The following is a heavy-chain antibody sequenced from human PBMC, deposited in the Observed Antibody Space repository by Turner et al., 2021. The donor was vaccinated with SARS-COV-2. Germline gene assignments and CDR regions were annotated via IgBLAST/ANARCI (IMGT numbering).Heavy chain of an antibody. CDR2: FDPEDGET. J-gene: IGHJ2*01. D-gene: IGHD3-22*01. V-gene: IGHV1-24*01. CDR1: VYTLTELS. CDR3: ATTLVTLIGDWYFDL. Sequence: QVQLVQSGAEVKKPGASVKVSCKVSVYTLTELSMHWVRQAPGKGLEWMGGFDPEDGETIYAQKFQGRVTMAEDTSTDTAYMELSSLRSEDTDVYYCATTLVTLIGDWYFDLWGRGTLVTVSS.